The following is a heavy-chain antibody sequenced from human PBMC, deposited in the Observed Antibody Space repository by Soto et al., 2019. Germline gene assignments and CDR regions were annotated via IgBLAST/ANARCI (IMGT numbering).Heavy chain of an antibody. D-gene: IGHD3-22*01. CDR1: GFDFEDYA. V-gene: IGHV3-43D*04. CDR2: TNSDGTDS. CDR3: ATSLYYYDSSPLDH. Sequence: PGGSLRLSCAAAGFDFEDYAMHWVRQVPGKGLEWVSLTNSDGTDSYYMDSVKGRFTISRDNAKSTLYLQMDRLRPEDTALYFCATSLYYYDSSPLDHWGQGTLVTVSS. J-gene: IGHJ4*02.